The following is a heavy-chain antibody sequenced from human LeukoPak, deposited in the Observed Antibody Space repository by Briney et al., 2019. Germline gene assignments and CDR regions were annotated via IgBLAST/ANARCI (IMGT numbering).Heavy chain of an antibody. CDR2: IFGSGGSP. CDR3: GKTTVGYSSGQKPAWPVDF. CDR1: GFTFGSHA. Sequence: PGGSLRLSCEASGFTFGSHAMYWVRQAPGKGLEWVAGIFGSGGSPHYADSVKGRFTISRDNPRNTVYLQINSLRDDDMAVYYCGKTTVGYSSGQKPAWPVDFWGQGTLVTVSS. D-gene: IGHD5-18*01. J-gene: IGHJ4*02. V-gene: IGHV3-23*01.